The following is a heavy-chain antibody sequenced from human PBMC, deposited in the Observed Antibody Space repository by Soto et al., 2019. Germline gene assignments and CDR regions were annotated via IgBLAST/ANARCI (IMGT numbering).Heavy chain of an antibody. D-gene: IGHD2-15*01. J-gene: IGHJ5*02. CDR2: INPNSGGT. CDR1: GYTFTGYY. CDR3: ARGVVVVADHPNNWFDP. V-gene: IGHV1-2*02. Sequence: ASVKVSCKASGYTFTGYYMHWVRQAPGQGLEWMGWINPNSGGTNYAQKFQGRVTMTRDTYISTAYMELSRLRSDDTAVYYCARGVVVVADHPNNWFDPWGQGTLVTSPQ.